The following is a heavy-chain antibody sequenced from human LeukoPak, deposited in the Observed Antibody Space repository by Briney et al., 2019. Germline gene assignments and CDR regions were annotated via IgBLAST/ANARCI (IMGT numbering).Heavy chain of an antibody. CDR3: ANLRFGELGYYYYGMDV. CDR2: ISYDGSNK. Sequence: GGSLRLSCAASGFTFSSYGMHWVRQAPGKGLEWVAVISYDGSNKYYADSVKGRFTISRDNSKNTLYLQMNSLRAEDTAVYYCANLRFGELGYYYYGMDVWGQGTTVTVSS. CDR1: GFTFSSYG. J-gene: IGHJ6*02. D-gene: IGHD3-10*01. V-gene: IGHV3-30*18.